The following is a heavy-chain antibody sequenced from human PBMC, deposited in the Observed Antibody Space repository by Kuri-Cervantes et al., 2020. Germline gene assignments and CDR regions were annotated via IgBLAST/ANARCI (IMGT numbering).Heavy chain of an antibody. D-gene: IGHD6-13*01. Sequence: SETLSLTCTVSGGSISSGDYYWSWIRQPPGKGLEWIGYIYYSGSTYYNPSLKSRVTISVDTSKNQFSLKLSSVTAADTAVYYCATYSSSWNPFGGLSPWGQGTLVTVSS. CDR3: ATYSSSWNPFGGLSP. CDR1: GGSISSGDYY. J-gene: IGHJ5*02. V-gene: IGHV4-30-4*01. CDR2: IYYSGST.